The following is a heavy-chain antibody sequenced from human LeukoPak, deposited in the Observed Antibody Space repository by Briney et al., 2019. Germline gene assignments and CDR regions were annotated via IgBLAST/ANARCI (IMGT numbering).Heavy chain of an antibody. CDR2: ISAYNGNT. CDR1: GYTFTSYG. D-gene: IGHD6-13*01. Sequence: ASVKVSCKASGYTFTSYGISWVRQAPGQGLEWMGWISAYNGNTNYAQKLQGRVTMTTDTSTSTAYTELRSLRSDDTAVYYCARDKAAAEIFDYWGQGTLVTVSS. CDR3: ARDKAAAEIFDY. V-gene: IGHV1-18*01. J-gene: IGHJ4*02.